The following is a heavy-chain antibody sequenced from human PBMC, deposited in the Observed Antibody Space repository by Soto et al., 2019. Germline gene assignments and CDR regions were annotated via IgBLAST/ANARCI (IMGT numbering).Heavy chain of an antibody. CDR2: IKQDGSEK. Sequence: HPGGSLRLSCAASGFTFSSYWMSWVRQAPGKGLEWVANIKQDGSEKYYVDSVKGRFTISRDNAKNSLYLQMNSLRAEDTAVYYCARGGYYDSSGYFPWFDYWGQGTLVTVSS. D-gene: IGHD3-22*01. CDR1: GFTFSSYW. J-gene: IGHJ4*02. V-gene: IGHV3-7*05. CDR3: ARGGYYDSSGYFPWFDY.